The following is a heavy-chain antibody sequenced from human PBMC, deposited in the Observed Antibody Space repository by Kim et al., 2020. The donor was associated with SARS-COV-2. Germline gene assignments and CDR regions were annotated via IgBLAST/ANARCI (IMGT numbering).Heavy chain of an antibody. J-gene: IGHJ6*02. CDR3: ARRGPVRFLEEDYYYYGMDV. CDR1: GFTFSSYS. CDR2: ISSSSSYI. Sequence: GGSLRLSCAASGFTFSSYSMNWVRQAPGKGLEWVSSISSSSSYIYYADSVKGRFTISRDNAKNSLYLQMNSLRAEDTAVYYCARRGPVRFLEEDYYYYGMDVWGQGTTVTVSS. V-gene: IGHV3-21*01. D-gene: IGHD3-3*01.